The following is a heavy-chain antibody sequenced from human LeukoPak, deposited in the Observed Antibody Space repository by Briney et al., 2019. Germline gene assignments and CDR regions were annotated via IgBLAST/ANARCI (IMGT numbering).Heavy chain of an antibody. CDR2: IKQDGSEK. Sequence: PGGSLRLSCAVSGFTFSTYWMSWVRQAPGKGQEWVDHIKQDGSEKYYVDPEKSRFTISRDNAKNSLYLQMNSLRAEDTAVYHCARDYGNDAFDIWGQGAMVTVSS. CDR3: ARDYGNDAFDI. CDR1: GFTFSTYW. J-gene: IGHJ3*02. D-gene: IGHD3-16*01. V-gene: IGHV3-7*01.